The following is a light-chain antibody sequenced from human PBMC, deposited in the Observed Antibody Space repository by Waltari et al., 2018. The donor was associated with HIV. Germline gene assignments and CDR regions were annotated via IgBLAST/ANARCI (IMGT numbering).Light chain of an antibody. CDR3: QQYVNFPLT. CDR2: DAS. CDR1: TDNSNH. V-gene: IGKV1-33*01. J-gene: IGKJ4*02. Sequence: DIQMTPSPSSLSASVGDRVNITFQAHTDNSNHLNWYQQKPGKAPKLLIYDASNLETGVPSRFSGSGSGTEFTFTISSLQPEDSATYYCQQYVNFPLTFGGGTKVEIK.